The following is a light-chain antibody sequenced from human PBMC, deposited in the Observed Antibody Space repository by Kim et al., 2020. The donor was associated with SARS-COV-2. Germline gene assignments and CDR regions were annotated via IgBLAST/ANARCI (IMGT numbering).Light chain of an antibody. V-gene: IGLV2-14*01. CDR1: SSAFGAYDC. CDR3: STYTTTTTL. CDR2: NVY. Sequence: PGRSVTIPCTGTSSAFGAYDCVSWYQHRPGTGPRLMIYNVYNRPSGVSNRFSGSKSGNTASLHITGLQAEDEADYYCSTYTTTTTLFGGGTQLTVL. J-gene: IGLJ3*02.